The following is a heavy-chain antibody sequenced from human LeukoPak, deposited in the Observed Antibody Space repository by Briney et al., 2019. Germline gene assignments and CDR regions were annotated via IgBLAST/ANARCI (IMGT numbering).Heavy chain of an antibody. Sequence: GGSLRLSCAASGFTFSSYAMNSVRQAPRKGLEWVSGISGSGDSTYYADSVKGRFTISRDNSKNTLYLQMNSLRAEDTAVYYCAKDARRLARILGRETRYYYYYYMDVWGKGTTVTVSS. D-gene: IGHD5-12*01. CDR2: ISGSGDST. J-gene: IGHJ6*03. CDR1: GFTFSSYA. V-gene: IGHV3-23*01. CDR3: AKDARRLARILGRETRYYYYYYMDV.